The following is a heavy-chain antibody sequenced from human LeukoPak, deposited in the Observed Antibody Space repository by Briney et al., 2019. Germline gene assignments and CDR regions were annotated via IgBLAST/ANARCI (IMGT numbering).Heavy chain of an antibody. V-gene: IGHV1-69*06. D-gene: IGHD5-12*01. CDR1: GGTFSSYA. J-gene: IGHJ4*02. CDR2: IIPIFGTA. Sequence: GSSVKVSCKASGGTFSSYAISWVRQAPGQGLEWMGGIIPIFGTANYAQKFQGRVTITADKSTSTAYMELSSLSSEDTAVYYCALGPRDIVATSHFDYWGQGTLVTVSS. CDR3: ALGPRDIVATSHFDY.